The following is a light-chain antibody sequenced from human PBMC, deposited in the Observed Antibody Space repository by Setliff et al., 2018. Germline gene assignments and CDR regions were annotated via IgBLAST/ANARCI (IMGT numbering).Light chain of an antibody. V-gene: IGLV2-8*01. CDR3: SSYAGSYTYV. Sequence: QSALGQPPSASGSPGQSVAISCTGTSRDGGAFNHVSWYQQHPGKAPKLIIYEVNKRPSGVPDRFSGSKSGNTASLTVSGLQAEDEADYYCSSYAGSYTYVFGSGTKV. CDR1: SRDGGAFNH. J-gene: IGLJ1*01. CDR2: EVN.